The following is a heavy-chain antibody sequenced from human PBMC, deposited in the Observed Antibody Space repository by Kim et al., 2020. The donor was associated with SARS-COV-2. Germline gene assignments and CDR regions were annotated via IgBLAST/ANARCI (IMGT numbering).Heavy chain of an antibody. D-gene: IGHD6-13*01. CDR3: ARDGFSSSFIFDY. Sequence: SETLSLTCTVSGGSISSSSYYWGWIRQPPGKGLEWIGSIYYSGSTYYNPSLKSRVTISVDTSKNQFSLKLSSVTAADTAVYYCARDGFSSSFIFDYWGQGTLVTVSS. CDR1: GGSISSSSYY. J-gene: IGHJ4*02. CDR2: IYYSGST. V-gene: IGHV4-39*07.